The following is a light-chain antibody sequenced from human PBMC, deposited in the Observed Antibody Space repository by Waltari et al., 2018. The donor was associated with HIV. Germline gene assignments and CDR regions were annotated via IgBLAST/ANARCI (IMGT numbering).Light chain of an antibody. Sequence: EIVLTPSPDTLSLSPGESATLSCRASQSVSANLLSWYQKRPGQAPRLLIYGVSNRATGIPDRFSGSGSGTDFTLTISRLEPEDFAVYYCQQYRTTPLSFGGGTKVEIK. J-gene: IGKJ4*01. CDR2: GVS. V-gene: IGKV3-20*01. CDR3: QQYRTTPLS. CDR1: QSVSANL.